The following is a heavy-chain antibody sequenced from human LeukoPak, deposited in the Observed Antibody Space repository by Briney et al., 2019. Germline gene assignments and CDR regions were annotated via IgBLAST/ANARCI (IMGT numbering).Heavy chain of an antibody. CDR1: GYSISSGYY. J-gene: IGHJ4*02. Sequence: PSETLSLTCTVSGYSISSGYYWGWIRQPPGKGLEWIGSIYHSGSTYYNPSLKSRVTISVDTSKNQFSLKLSSVTDADTAVYYCARDLDGSGSYYNYWGQGTLVTVSS. V-gene: IGHV4-38-2*02. D-gene: IGHD3-10*01. CDR2: IYHSGST. CDR3: ARDLDGSGSYYNY.